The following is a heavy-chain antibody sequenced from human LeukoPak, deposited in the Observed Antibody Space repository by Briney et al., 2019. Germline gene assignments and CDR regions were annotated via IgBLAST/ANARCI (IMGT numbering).Heavy chain of an antibody. CDR1: GFTFSSYW. V-gene: IGHV3-74*01. J-gene: IGHJ6*02. CDR3: AGGRDGYSNYCGMDV. D-gene: IGHD5-24*01. Sequence: PGGSLRLSCAASGFTFSSYWMHWVRQAPGKGLVWVSRINSDGSSTSYADSVKGRFTISRDNAKNTLYLQMNSLRAEDTAVYYCAGGRDGYSNYCGMDVWGQGTTVTASS. CDR2: INSDGSST.